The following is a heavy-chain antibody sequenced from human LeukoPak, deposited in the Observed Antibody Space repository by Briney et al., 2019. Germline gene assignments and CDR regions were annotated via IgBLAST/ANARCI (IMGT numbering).Heavy chain of an antibody. V-gene: IGHV3-15*01. D-gene: IGHD6-19*01. CDR3: TTGQWYWYFDL. Sequence: GGSLRLSCAASGFTFSNAWMSWVRRAPGKGLEWVGRIKSKTDGGTTDYAAPVEGRFSISRDDSKNTMSLQMNSLETEDTAVYYCTTGQWYWYFDLWGRGTRVTVSS. J-gene: IGHJ2*01. CDR2: IKSKTDGGTT. CDR1: GFTFSNAW.